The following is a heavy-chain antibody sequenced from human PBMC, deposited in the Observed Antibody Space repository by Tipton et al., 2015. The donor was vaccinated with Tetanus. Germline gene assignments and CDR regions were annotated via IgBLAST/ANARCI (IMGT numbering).Heavy chain of an antibody. V-gene: IGHV4-30-2*01. CDR2: ISDGGQS. CDR1: GDSITRDGYS. CDR3: ARESITIFGVVSIDY. D-gene: IGHD3-3*01. J-gene: IGHJ4*02. Sequence: TLSLTCTVSGDSITRDGYSWHWIRQPPGKGLEWIGYISDGGQSCYSPSLERRATISRDMSNNHFSLKLTSVTAADTAVYYCARESITIFGVVSIDYWGQGTLVTVSS.